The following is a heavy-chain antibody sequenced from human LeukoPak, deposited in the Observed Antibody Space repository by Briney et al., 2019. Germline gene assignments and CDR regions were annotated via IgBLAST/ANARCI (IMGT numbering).Heavy chain of an antibody. CDR3: ARRSRRGCSTTSCYPDY. D-gene: IGHD2-2*01. J-gene: IGHJ4*02. CDR1: GFTFDDYA. Sequence: GGSLRLSCTTSGFTFDDYAMSWVRQAPGKGLEWVGFIRTETYGGTAEFAASVKGRFSISREDSKNIAYLQMNSLKTGDTAVYYCARRSRRGCSTTSCYPDYWGQGTLVIVSS. V-gene: IGHV3-49*04. CDR2: IRTETYGGTA.